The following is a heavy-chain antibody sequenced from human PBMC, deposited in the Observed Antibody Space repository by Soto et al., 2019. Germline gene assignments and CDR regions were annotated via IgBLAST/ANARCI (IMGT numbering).Heavy chain of an antibody. CDR3: AKRSRIFYGMDV. Sequence: HPGGSLRLSCAASGFTFSSYAMSWVRQAPGKGLEWVSAISGSGGSTYYADSVKGRFTISRDDSKNTLYLQMNSLRAEDTAVYYCAKRSRIFYGMDVWGQGTTVTVSS. CDR1: GFTFSSYA. V-gene: IGHV3-23*01. D-gene: IGHD2-15*01. CDR2: ISGSGGST. J-gene: IGHJ6*02.